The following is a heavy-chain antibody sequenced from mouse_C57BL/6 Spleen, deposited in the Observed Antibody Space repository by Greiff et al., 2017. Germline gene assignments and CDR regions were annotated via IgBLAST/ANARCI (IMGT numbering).Heavy chain of an antibody. Sequence: QVQLQQPGAELVKPGASVKLSCKASGYTFTSYWMHWVKQRPGQGLEWIGMIHPNSGSTNYNEKFKSKATLTVDKSSSTAYMQLSSLTSEDSAVYYCARARFITTVEGYFDVWGTGTTVTVSS. CDR1: GYTFTSYW. J-gene: IGHJ1*03. CDR3: ARARFITTVEGYFDV. V-gene: IGHV1-64*01. D-gene: IGHD1-1*01. CDR2: IHPNSGST.